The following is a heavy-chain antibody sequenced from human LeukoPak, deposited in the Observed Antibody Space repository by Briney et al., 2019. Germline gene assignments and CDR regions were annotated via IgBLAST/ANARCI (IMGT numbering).Heavy chain of an antibody. CDR2: IYHTGGT. V-gene: IGHV4-38-2*02. J-gene: IGHJ4*02. CDR1: GYSIINSYY. Sequence: PSETLSLTCAVSGYSIINSYYWGWIRQPPGKGLEWIGSIYHTGGTYYNPSLKSRVTISIDTSKNQFSLNLSSVTAADTAVYYCARDAQTYYYNTYGYYFEYWGQGILVTVS. D-gene: IGHD3-22*01. CDR3: ARDAQTYYYNTYGYYFEY.